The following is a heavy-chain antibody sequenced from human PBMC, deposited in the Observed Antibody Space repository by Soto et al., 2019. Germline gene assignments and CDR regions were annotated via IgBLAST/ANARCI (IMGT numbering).Heavy chain of an antibody. CDR3: ARGGPAYYDSSGKNYYFDY. Sequence: SETLSLTCTVSGGSVSSGSYYWSWIRQPPGKGLEWIGYIYYSGSTNYNPSLKSRVTISVDTSKNQFSLKLSSVTAADTAVYYCARGGPAYYDSSGKNYYFDYWGQGTLVTVSS. J-gene: IGHJ4*02. CDR1: GGSVSSGSYY. CDR2: IYYSGST. D-gene: IGHD3-22*01. V-gene: IGHV4-61*01.